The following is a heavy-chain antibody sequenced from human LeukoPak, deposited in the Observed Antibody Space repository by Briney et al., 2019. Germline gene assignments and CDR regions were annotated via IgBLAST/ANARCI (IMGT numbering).Heavy chain of an antibody. J-gene: IGHJ4*02. CDR1: GFSFSSYG. Sequence: GGSLRLSCAASGFSFSSYGMHWVCQAPGKGLEWVAFIQYDGSNKDYADSVKGRFTISRDNSKNTLYLQMNSLRAEDTAVYYCAKGLAYYGSGSPPNYWGQGTLVTVSS. V-gene: IGHV3-30*02. D-gene: IGHD3-10*01. CDR3: AKGLAYYGSGSPPNY. CDR2: IQYDGSNK.